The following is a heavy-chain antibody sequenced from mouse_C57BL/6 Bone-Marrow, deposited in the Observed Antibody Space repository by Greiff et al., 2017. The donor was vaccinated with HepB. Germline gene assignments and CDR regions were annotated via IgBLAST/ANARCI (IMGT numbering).Heavy chain of an antibody. J-gene: IGHJ4*01. CDR1: GYTFTSYW. D-gene: IGHD1-1*02. CDR2: IHPSDSDT. Sequence: QVQLQQPGAELVKPGASVKVSCKASGYTFTSYWMHWVKQRPGQGLEWIGRIHPSDSDTNYNQKFKGKVTLTVDKSSSTAYMQLHSLTSEDSAVYYCASGYYGRFLLLCAMDYWGQGTSVTVSA. V-gene: IGHV1-74*01. CDR3: ASGYYGRFLLLCAMDY.